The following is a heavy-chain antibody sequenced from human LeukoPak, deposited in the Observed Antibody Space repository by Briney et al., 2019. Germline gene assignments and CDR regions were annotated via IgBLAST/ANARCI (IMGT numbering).Heavy chain of an antibody. V-gene: IGHV1-3*02. D-gene: IGHD3-10*01. CDR3: ARAGLLWFGEGFDY. J-gene: IGHJ4*02. Sequence: ASVKVSCKASGYTFTSYAMHWVRQAPGQRLEWRGWSNAGNGNTKYSQEFQGRVTITRDTSASTAYMELSSLRSEDMAVYYCARAGLLWFGEGFDYWGQGTLVTVSS. CDR1: GYTFTSYA. CDR2: SNAGNGNT.